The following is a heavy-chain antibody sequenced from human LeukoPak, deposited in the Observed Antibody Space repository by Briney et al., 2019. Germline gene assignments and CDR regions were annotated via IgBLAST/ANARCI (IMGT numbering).Heavy chain of an antibody. Sequence: GGSLRLSCAASGFTFSSYSMNWVRRAPGKGLEWVSYISSSSSTIYYADSVKGRFTISRDNAKNSLYLQMNSLRAEDTAVYYCARDIVVVPAAIHYYYGMDVWGQGTTVTVSS. CDR1: GFTFSSYS. CDR3: ARDIVVVPAAIHYYYGMDV. V-gene: IGHV3-48*04. J-gene: IGHJ6*02. D-gene: IGHD2-2*01. CDR2: ISSSSSTI.